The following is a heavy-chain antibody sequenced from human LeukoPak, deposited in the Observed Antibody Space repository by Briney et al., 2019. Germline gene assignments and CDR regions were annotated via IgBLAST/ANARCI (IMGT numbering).Heavy chain of an antibody. CDR2: IYHSGST. CDR1: GYSISSGYY. Sequence: SETLSLTRTVSGYSISSGYYWGWIRQPPGKGLEWIGSIYHSGSTYYNPSLKSRLTISADTSKNQFSLRLSSVTAAVTAVYCVRVDNGGNYFDYWGQGTLVTVSS. V-gene: IGHV4-38-2*02. CDR3: RVDNGGNYFDY. D-gene: IGHD4-23*01. J-gene: IGHJ4*02.